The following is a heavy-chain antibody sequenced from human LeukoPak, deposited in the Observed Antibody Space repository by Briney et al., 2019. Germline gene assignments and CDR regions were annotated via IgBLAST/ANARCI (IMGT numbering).Heavy chain of an antibody. CDR2: IYSDGGT. V-gene: IGHV3-53*01. CDR1: GFSVSTSY. CDR3: ARGTLDN. D-gene: IGHD3/OR15-3a*01. J-gene: IGHJ4*02. Sequence: GGSLRLSCAASGFSVSTSYINWVRQAPGKGLEWVSVIYSDGGTKYADSVKARFTISRDNSKNTVYLQMKSLRVEDTAVYYCARGTLDNWGRGTLVTVSS.